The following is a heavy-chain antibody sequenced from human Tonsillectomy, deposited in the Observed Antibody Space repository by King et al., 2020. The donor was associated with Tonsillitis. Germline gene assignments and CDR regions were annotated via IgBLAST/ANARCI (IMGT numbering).Heavy chain of an antibody. Sequence: VQLVESGGGLVQPGGSLRLSCAASGFTFSSYAMHWVRQAPGKGLEYVSAISSNGGSTYYANSVKGRFTISRDNSKNTLYLQMGSLRAEDMAVYYCARGDYGSASYVMRYWGQGPLVTVSS. V-gene: IGHV3-64*01. CDR3: ARGDYGSASYVMRY. D-gene: IGHD3-10*01. CDR2: ISSNGGST. J-gene: IGHJ4*02. CDR1: GFTFSSYA.